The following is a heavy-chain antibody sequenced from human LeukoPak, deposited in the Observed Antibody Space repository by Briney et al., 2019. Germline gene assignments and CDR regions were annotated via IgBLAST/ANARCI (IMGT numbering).Heavy chain of an antibody. V-gene: IGHV4-59*01. CDR3: ARLIGYLGYCSGGSCYPGYAFDI. J-gene: IGHJ3*02. Sequence: SETLSLTCTVSGGSISTYYWGWIRQPPGKGLEWIGYIYYSGSTNYNPSLKSRVTISVDTSKNQVSLKLSSVTAADTAVYYCARLIGYLGYCSGGSCYPGYAFDIWGQGTMVTVSS. D-gene: IGHD2-15*01. CDR1: GGSISTYY. CDR2: IYYSGST.